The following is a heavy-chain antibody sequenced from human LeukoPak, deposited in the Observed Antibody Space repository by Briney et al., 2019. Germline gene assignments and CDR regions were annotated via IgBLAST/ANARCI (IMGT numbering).Heavy chain of an antibody. D-gene: IGHD3-3*01. CDR3: ARLAYNDFWSG. J-gene: IGHJ4*02. Sequence: PSETLSLTCAVSGYSISSGYYWGWIRQPPGKGLEWIGSIYHSGSTYYNPSLKSRVTISADTSKNQFSLKLSSVTAADTAVYYCARLAYNDFWSGWGQGTLVPVSS. CDR2: IYHSGST. V-gene: IGHV4-38-2*01. CDR1: GYSISSGYY.